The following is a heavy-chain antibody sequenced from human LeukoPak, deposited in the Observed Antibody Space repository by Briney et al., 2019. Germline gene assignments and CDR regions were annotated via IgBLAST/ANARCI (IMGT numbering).Heavy chain of an antibody. CDR3: ARDLAAPRNYFYYYAMDV. Sequence: GGSLRLSCAASGFTFSSYTMNWVRQDPGKGLEWVSYISSSSATIYYADSVRGRFTVSRDNAKHSLYLQLNSLRAEDTALYYCARDLAAPRNYFYYYAMDVWGQGTTVAVSS. V-gene: IGHV3-48*01. CDR1: GFTFSSYT. D-gene: IGHD6-13*01. J-gene: IGHJ6*02. CDR2: ISSSSATI.